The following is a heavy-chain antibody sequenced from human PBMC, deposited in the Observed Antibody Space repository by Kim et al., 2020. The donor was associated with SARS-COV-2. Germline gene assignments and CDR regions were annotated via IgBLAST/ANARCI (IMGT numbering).Heavy chain of an antibody. D-gene: IGHD1-1*01. CDR1: GFTFRNNA. V-gene: IGHV3-23*01. Sequence: GGSLRLSCVASGFTFRNNAMNWVRQAPGKGLEWVSTIDTSGGRTYYADSVRGRFTVSRDNSKNTLYLQMSSLSDEDTAVFYCARSNFMDVWGQGTTVTVSS. J-gene: IGHJ6*02. CDR3: ARSNFMDV. CDR2: IDTSGGRT.